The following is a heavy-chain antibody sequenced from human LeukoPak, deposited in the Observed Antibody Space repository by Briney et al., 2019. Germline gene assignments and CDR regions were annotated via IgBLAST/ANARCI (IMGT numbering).Heavy chain of an antibody. V-gene: IGHV4-34*01. J-gene: IGHJ6*02. D-gene: IGHD3-10*01. CDR3: ARDPHPYGSGKPYYYYGMDV. CDR1: GGSFSGYY. CDR2: INHSGST. Sequence: SETLSLTCAVYGGSFSGYYWSWIRQPPGKGLEWIGEINHSGSTNYNPSLNSRVTISVDTSKNQFSLKLSSVTAADTAAYYCARDPHPYGSGKPYYYYGMDVWGQGTTVTVSS.